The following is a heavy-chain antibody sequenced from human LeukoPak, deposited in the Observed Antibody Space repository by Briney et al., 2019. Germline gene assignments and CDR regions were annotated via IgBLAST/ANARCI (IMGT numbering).Heavy chain of an antibody. CDR1: GYTFTSYG. V-gene: IGHV1-69*04. CDR2: IIPILGIA. J-gene: IGHJ4*02. Sequence: GASVKVSCKASGYTFTSYGISWVRQAPGQGLEWMGRIIPILGIANYAQKFQGRVTITADKSTSTAYVELSSLRSEDTAVYYCARLNGDYPYWGQGTLVTVSS. CDR3: ARLNGDYPY. D-gene: IGHD4-17*01.